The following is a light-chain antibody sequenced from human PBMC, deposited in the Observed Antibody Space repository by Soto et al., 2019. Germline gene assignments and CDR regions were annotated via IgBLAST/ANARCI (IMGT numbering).Light chain of an antibody. CDR1: SGHSTYA. CDR2: LNSDGSH. J-gene: IGLJ3*02. CDR3: QTWGTGIRV. Sequence: QSVLTQSPSASASPGASVKLTCTLSSGHSTYAIAWHQQQPEKGPRYLMNLNSDGSHSKGDGIPDRFSGSSSGAERYLTISSLQSEDEADYYCQTWGTGIRVFGGGTKLTVL. V-gene: IGLV4-69*01.